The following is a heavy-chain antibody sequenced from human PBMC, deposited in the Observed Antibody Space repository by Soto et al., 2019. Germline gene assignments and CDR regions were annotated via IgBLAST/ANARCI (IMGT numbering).Heavy chain of an antibody. CDR2: IKQDGSEK. V-gene: IGHV3-7*01. J-gene: IGHJ4*02. CDR1: GFTFSNYW. CDR3: ARESGIAARLFYFDS. D-gene: IGHD6-6*01. Sequence: EVQLVESGGDLVQPGGSLRLSCAASGFTFSNYWMSWVRQAPGKGLEWVANIKQDGSEKYSVDSVKGRFTISRDNAKNALYLQMNNLSAEDTGVYYCARESGIAARLFYFDSWGQGTLVTVSS.